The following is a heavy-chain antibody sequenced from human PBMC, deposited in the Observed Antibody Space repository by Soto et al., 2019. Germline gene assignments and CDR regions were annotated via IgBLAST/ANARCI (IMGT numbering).Heavy chain of an antibody. CDR1: GGSFSGYY. CDR3: ARKRYFDL. Sequence: QVQLQQWGAGLLKPSETLSLTCAVYGGSFSGYYWCWIRQPPGKGLEWIGEINHSGSTNYNPSLKSRVTISVDTSNNQFSLKLSSVTAADTAVYYCARKRYFDLWGRGTLVTVSS. CDR2: INHSGST. V-gene: IGHV4-34*01. J-gene: IGHJ2*01.